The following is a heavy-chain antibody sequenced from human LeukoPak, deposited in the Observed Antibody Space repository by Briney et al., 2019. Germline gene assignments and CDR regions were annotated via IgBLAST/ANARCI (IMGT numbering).Heavy chain of an antibody. J-gene: IGHJ4*02. CDR1: GYTFTGYY. Sequence: ASVKVSCKASGYTFTGYYMHWVRQAPGQGLEWMGWINPNSGGTNYAQKFQGRVTMTRDTSISTAYMELSRLRSDDTAVYYCARDPGIAAAETRNFDYWGQGTLVTVSS. CDR2: INPNSGGT. CDR3: ARDPGIAAAETRNFDY. V-gene: IGHV1-2*02. D-gene: IGHD6-13*01.